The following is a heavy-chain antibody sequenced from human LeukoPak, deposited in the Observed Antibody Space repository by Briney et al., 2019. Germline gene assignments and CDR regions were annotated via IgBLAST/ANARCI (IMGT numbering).Heavy chain of an antibody. CDR1: GFTFSSYS. D-gene: IGHD6-13*01. V-gene: IGHV3-48*01. CDR3: ARDMSSSSPGNFDYYMDV. Sequence: GGSLRLSCAASGFTFSSYSMNWVRQAPGKGLEWVSYISSSSSTIYYADSVKGRFTISRDNAKNSLYLQMNSLRAEDTAVYYCARDMSSSSPGNFDYYMDVWGKGTTVTVSS. CDR2: ISSSSSTI. J-gene: IGHJ6*03.